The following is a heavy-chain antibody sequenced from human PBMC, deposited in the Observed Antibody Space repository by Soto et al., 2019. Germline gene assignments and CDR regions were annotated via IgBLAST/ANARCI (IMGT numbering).Heavy chain of an antibody. CDR2: INAYNGNT. J-gene: IGHJ4*02. CDR3: ARDVGYGLIDY. Sequence: ASVKVSCKASGYTFTSYAMHWVRQATGQGLEWMGWINAYNGNTNYAQKLQGRVTMTTDTSTSTAYMELRSLRSDDTAVYYCARDVGYGLIDYWGQGTLVSVS. V-gene: IGHV1-18*01. CDR1: GYTFTSYA. D-gene: IGHD5-18*01.